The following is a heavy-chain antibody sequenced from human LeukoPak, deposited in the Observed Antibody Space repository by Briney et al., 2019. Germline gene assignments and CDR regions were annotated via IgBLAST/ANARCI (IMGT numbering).Heavy chain of an antibody. Sequence: GGSLRLSCAASGFTVSSNYMSWVRQAPGKGLEWVSVIYSGGSTYYADSVKGRFTISRDNSKNTLYLQMNSLSDEDTAVYYCARVRLMRGYYFDYWGQGTLVTVSS. CDR2: IYSGGST. V-gene: IGHV3-66*01. CDR1: GFTVSSNY. CDR3: ARVRLMRGYYFDY. J-gene: IGHJ4*02. D-gene: IGHD2-8*01.